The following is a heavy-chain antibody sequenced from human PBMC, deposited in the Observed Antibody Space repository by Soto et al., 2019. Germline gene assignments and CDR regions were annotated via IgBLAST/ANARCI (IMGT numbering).Heavy chain of an antibody. D-gene: IGHD5-12*01. CDR1: GGSISSYY. V-gene: IGHV4-59*08. CDR3: ARHGGVYSGYDYPNYYYYYMDV. CDR2: IYYSGST. Sequence: SETLSVTCTVSGGSISSYYWSWIRQPPGKGLEWIGYIYYSGSTNYNPSLKSRVTISVDTSKNQFSLKLSSVTAADTAVYYCARHGGVYSGYDYPNYYYYYMDVWGKGTTVTVSS. J-gene: IGHJ6*03.